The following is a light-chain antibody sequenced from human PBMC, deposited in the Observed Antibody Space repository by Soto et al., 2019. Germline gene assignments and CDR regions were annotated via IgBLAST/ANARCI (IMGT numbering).Light chain of an antibody. CDR2: AAS. CDR1: QGISSY. J-gene: IGKJ1*01. V-gene: IGKV1-27*01. Sequence: DIQMTQSPSSLSASVGDRVTITCRASQGISSYLAWYQQKPGKVPKLLIYAASTLQSGVPSRFSGSGSGTDFTLTISSLQPEDVATYYCRKYNSASLTFGQGTKVEIK. CDR3: RKYNSASLT.